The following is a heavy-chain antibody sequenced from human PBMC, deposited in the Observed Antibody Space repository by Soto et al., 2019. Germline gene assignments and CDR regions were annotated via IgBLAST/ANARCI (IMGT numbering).Heavy chain of an antibody. V-gene: IGHV3-30*18. CDR1: GFTFSDYG. D-gene: IGHD6-13*01. CDR3: AKGWLGYSSGWFPFDL. J-gene: IGHJ3*01. CDR2: ISYEGSNK. Sequence: VGSLRLSCAASGFTFSDYGMHWVRQAPGKGLEWVAVISYEGSNKNYADSVKGRFTISRDNSKNTVDLHMNSLRAEDTAVYYCAKGWLGYSSGWFPFDLWGQGTMVTVSS.